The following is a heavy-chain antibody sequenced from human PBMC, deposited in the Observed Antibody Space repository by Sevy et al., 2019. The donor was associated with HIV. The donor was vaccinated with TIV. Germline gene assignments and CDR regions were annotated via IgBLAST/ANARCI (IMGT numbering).Heavy chain of an antibody. D-gene: IGHD2-8*01. Sequence: EGSLRLSCAASGFTFSIYTMSWVRQAPGKGLEWVSTFRFGGSKIYYADSVKGRFTISRDNSRNTVYLQMNSLRADDTAVYYCAREGCIQPHDNWGQGTLVTVSS. CDR3: AREGCIQPHDN. V-gene: IGHV3-23*01. J-gene: IGHJ4*02. CDR2: FRFGGSKI. CDR1: GFTFSIYT.